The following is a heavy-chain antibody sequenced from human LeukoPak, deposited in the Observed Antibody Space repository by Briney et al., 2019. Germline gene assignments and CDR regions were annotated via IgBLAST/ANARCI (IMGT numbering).Heavy chain of an antibody. CDR1: GFTFSSYS. CDR3: ARDSGSGY. V-gene: IGHV3-48*04. Sequence: GGSLRLSCAASGFTFSSYSMNWVRQAPGKGLEWVSYISSSSSTIYYADSVKGRFTISRDNAKNSLYLQMNSLRAEDTAVYYCARDSGSGYWGQGTLVTVSP. D-gene: IGHD1-14*01. CDR2: ISSSSSTI. J-gene: IGHJ4*02.